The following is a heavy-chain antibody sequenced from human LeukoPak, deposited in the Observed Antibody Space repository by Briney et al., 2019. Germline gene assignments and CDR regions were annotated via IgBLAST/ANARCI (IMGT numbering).Heavy chain of an antibody. CDR2: ISSSGSPI. D-gene: IGHD5-18*01. CDR1: GFIFSSYE. V-gene: IGHV3-48*03. Sequence: GGSLRLSCAASGFIFSSYETNWVRQAPGKGLEWLSYISSSGSPIFYADSVKGRLTISRDNAKNSLYLQMNSLRAEDTAVYYCARDGGYSYGFDYWGQGTLATVSS. CDR3: ARDGGYSYGFDY. J-gene: IGHJ4*02.